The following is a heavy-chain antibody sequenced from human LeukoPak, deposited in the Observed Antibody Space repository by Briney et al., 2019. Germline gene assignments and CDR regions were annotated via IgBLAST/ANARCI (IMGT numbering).Heavy chain of an antibody. Sequence: PGGSLRLSCAASGFTFSSYAMSWVRQAPGKGLEWVSTISNSDYSTYYADSVKGRFTISRANSENTLYLQMNSLRAEDTAVYYCAKERNPDSSGYYPYFDYWGQGTLVTVSS. D-gene: IGHD3-22*01. CDR3: AKERNPDSSGYYPYFDY. CDR2: ISNSDYST. CDR1: GFTFSSYA. J-gene: IGHJ4*02. V-gene: IGHV3-23*01.